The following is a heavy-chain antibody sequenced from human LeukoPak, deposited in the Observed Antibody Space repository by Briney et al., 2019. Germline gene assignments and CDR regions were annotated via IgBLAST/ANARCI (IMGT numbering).Heavy chain of an antibody. Sequence: ASVNVSCKASGYTFTGYYMHWVRQAPGQGLEWMGRINPNSGGTNYAQKFQGRVTMTRDTSISTAYMELSRLRSDDTAVYYCASSGASSSIGSNYWGQGTLVTVSS. CDR3: ASSGASSSIGSNY. V-gene: IGHV1-2*06. D-gene: IGHD6-6*01. CDR2: INPNSGGT. CDR1: GYTFTGYY. J-gene: IGHJ4*02.